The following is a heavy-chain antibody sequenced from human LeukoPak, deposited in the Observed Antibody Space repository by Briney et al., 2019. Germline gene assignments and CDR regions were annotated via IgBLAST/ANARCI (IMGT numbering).Heavy chain of an antibody. Sequence: GGSLRLSCAASGFTFSSYAMHWVRQAPGKGLEWVAVISYDGSNKYYADSVKGRFTISRDNSKNTLYLQMNSLRAEDTAVYYCAAPTPITMTLGYWGQGTLVTVSS. CDR1: GFTFSSYA. D-gene: IGHD3-22*01. CDR3: AAPTPITMTLGY. CDR2: ISYDGSNK. V-gene: IGHV3-30*04. J-gene: IGHJ4*02.